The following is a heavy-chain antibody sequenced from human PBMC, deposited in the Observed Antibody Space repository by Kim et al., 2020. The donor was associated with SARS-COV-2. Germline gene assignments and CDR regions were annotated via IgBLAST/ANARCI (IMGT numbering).Heavy chain of an antibody. CDR2: ISSSGSTI. CDR3: ARDRSARYRFDL. D-gene: IGHD1-1*01. V-gene: IGHV3-48*03. J-gene: IGHJ2*01. Sequence: GGSLRLSCAASGFTFSSYEMNWVRQAPGKGLEWVSYISSSGSTIYYADSVKGRFTISRDNAKNSLYLQMNSLRAEETAVYYCARDRSARYRFDLWGRGTLFTVSS. CDR1: GFTFSSYE.